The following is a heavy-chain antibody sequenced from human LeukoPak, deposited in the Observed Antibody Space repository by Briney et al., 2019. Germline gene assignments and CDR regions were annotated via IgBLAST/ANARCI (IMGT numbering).Heavy chain of an antibody. CDR3: ARQPGGYSGPFDY. J-gene: IGHJ4*02. CDR1: GGSFSGYY. V-gene: IGHV4-34*01. CDR2: INHSGST. Sequence: KPSETLSLTCAVYGGSFSGYYWSWIRQPPGKGLEWIGEINHSGSTNYNPSLKSRVTISVDTSKNQFSLKLTSVTAADTAVYYCARQPGGYSGPFDYWGQGALVTVSS. D-gene: IGHD5-12*01.